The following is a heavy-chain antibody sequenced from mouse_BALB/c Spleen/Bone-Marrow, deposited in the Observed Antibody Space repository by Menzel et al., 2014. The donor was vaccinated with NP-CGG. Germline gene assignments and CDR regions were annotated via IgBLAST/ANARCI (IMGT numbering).Heavy chain of an antibody. D-gene: IGHD2-3*01. CDR3: ARDSIQGLLSDAMDY. CDR2: ISAGGGYT. V-gene: IGHV5-4*02. J-gene: IGHJ4*01. CDR1: GFTFSDYY. Sequence: EVKLVESGGGLVKPGGSLKLSCAASGFTFSDYYMYWVRQTPEQRLEWVATISAGGGYTYYPDSVKGRFTISRDNANNTLYLPISRLKWKDTAMYYCARDSIQGLLSDAMDYWGQGTSVTVSS.